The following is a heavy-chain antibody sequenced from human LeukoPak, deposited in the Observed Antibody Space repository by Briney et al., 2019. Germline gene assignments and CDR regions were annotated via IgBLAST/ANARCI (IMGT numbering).Heavy chain of an antibody. CDR2: MNPNSDNI. J-gene: IGHJ5*02. CDR1: GYTFTSYA. Sequence: ASVKVSCKASGYTFTSYAMNWVRQAPGQGLEWMGWMNPNSDNIGYAQKFQGGITMTRNTSISTAYLELSSLRSEDTAVYYCARQDYADYGWFGPWGQGTLVTVSS. D-gene: IGHD4-17*01. V-gene: IGHV1-8*02. CDR3: ARQDYADYGWFGP.